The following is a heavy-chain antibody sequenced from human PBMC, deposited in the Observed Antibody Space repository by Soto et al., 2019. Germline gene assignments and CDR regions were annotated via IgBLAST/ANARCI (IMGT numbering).Heavy chain of an antibody. V-gene: IGHV4-59*01. Sequence: QVQLQESGPGLVKPSETLSLTCTVSGGSIRTYYWSWIRQPPGRGLEWIGYISYSGTTNYNPSLKSRVTISRDASKNQFALSLSSVTAADKDVYYCARDNGDFDYWGQGTLVTVSS. J-gene: IGHJ4*02. D-gene: IGHD2-8*01. CDR3: ARDNGDFDY. CDR2: ISYSGTT. CDR1: GGSIRTYY.